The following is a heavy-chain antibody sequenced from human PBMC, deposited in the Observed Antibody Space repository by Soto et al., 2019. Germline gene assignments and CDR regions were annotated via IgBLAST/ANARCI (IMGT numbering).Heavy chain of an antibody. D-gene: IGHD3-16*02. J-gene: IGHJ4*02. V-gene: IGHV4-34*01. CDR3: ARGAYDYIWGSYRNTLDY. CDR1: GGSFSGYY. CDR2: INHSGST. Sequence: QVQLQQWGAGLLRPSETLSLTCAVYGGSFSGYYWSWIRQPPGKGLEWIGEINHSGSTNYNPSLKSRVTISVDTSKNQFSLKLSSVTAADTAVYYCARGAYDYIWGSYRNTLDYWGQGTLVTVSS.